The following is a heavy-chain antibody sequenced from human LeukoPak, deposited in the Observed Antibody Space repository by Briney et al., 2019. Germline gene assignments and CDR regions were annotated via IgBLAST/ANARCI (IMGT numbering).Heavy chain of an antibody. V-gene: IGHV4-4*07. CDR3: ARDRQAADHYYYYGMDV. CDR2: IYTSGST. CDR1: GGSISIYY. Sequence: SETLSLTCTVSGGSISIYYWLCIRQPAGKGLEWIGRIYTSGSTNYNPSLKSRVTMSVDTSKNQFSLKLSSVTAADTAVYYCARDRQAADHYYYYGMDVWGQGTTVTVSS. J-gene: IGHJ6*02. D-gene: IGHD6-25*01.